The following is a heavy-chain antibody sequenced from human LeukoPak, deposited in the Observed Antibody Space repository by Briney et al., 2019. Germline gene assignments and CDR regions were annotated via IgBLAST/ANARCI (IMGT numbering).Heavy chain of an antibody. J-gene: IGHJ3*01. CDR3: ARSIGPPNNDAFDV. V-gene: IGHV3-11*03. D-gene: IGHD1/OR15-1a*01. CDR1: GFTFSDSY. CDR2: ISGSGHDI. Sequence: GGSLRLSCAASGFTFSDSYMTWVRQAPGKGVEWVAYISGSGHDINYSDSVKGRFTISRDNSKNMLFLQMNSLRADDTAVYYCARSIGPPNNDAFDVRGQGTMVAVSS.